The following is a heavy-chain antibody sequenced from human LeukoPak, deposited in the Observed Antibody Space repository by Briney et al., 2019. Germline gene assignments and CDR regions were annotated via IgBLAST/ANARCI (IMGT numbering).Heavy chain of an antibody. V-gene: IGHV3-33*01. CDR3: AREWAYYYDSSGYRVVAFDI. J-gene: IGHJ3*02. CDR2: IWYDGSNK. Sequence: GGSLRLSCAASGFTFSSYGMHWVRQAPGKGLEWVAVIWYDGSNKCYADSVKGRFTISRDNSKNTLYLQMNSLRAEDTAVYYCAREWAYYYDSSGYRVVAFDIWGQGTMVTVSS. D-gene: IGHD3-22*01. CDR1: GFTFSSYG.